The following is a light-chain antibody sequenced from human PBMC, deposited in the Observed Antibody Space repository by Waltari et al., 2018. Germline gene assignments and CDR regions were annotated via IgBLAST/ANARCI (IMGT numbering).Light chain of an antibody. CDR3: TSYTGSSTRYV. Sequence: QSALTQPASVSGSPGQSITISCTGTSSDVGLYDHAHRYQHHPGKAPKLVIYDVSYRPSGISTRFSASKSGNTASLTISGLQAEDEADYYCTSYTGSSTRYVFGTGTKVTVL. CDR2: DVS. V-gene: IGLV2-14*01. CDR1: SSDVGLYDH. J-gene: IGLJ1*01.